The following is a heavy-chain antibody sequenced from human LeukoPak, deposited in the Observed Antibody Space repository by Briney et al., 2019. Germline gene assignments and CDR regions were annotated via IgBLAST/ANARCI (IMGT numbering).Heavy chain of an antibody. Sequence: GGSLRLSCAASGLTLSSYSMNWVRQAPGKGLEWVSSISSSSSYIYYAESVKGRFTISRDNAKNSLYLQMNSLRAEDTAVYYCARADRLGAALLDSFDYWGQGTLVTVSS. J-gene: IGHJ4*02. CDR1: GLTLSSYS. D-gene: IGHD3-16*01. V-gene: IGHV3-21*01. CDR2: ISSSSSYI. CDR3: ARADRLGAALLDSFDY.